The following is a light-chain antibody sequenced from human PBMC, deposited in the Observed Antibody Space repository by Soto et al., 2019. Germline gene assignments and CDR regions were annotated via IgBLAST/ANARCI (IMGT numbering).Light chain of an antibody. J-gene: IGKJ3*01. V-gene: IGKV3-15*01. CDR3: QQYNHWPREFT. Sequence: EIMMTQSPATLSVSPGDRATLSCRASQSVAYNLAWYQQKPGQPPRLLIYRASTRATGVPARFSGSGSGTEFTLTVSSLQSEDFAVYYCQQYNHWPREFTFGPGTTVDIK. CDR1: QSVAYN. CDR2: RAS.